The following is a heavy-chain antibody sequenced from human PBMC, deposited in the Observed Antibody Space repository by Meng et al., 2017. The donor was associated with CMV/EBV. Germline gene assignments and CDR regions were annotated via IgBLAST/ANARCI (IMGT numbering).Heavy chain of an antibody. V-gene: IGHV3-21*01. D-gene: IGHD6-19*01. Sequence: GESLKISCAASGFTFSRYNMNWVRQPPGKGLEWISSISGGGTHINYADSMKGRFTISRDNANNSLDLQMNSLRAEDTAVYYCARHTVAGRGGWFDPWGQGTLVTVSS. CDR1: GFTFSRYN. CDR3: ARHTVAGRGGWFDP. CDR2: ISGGGTHI. J-gene: IGHJ5*02.